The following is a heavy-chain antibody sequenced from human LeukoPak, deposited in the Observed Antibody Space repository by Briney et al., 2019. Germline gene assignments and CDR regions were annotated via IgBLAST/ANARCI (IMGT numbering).Heavy chain of an antibody. CDR2: IYYSGST. V-gene: IGHV4-59*01. CDR1: GGSISSYY. J-gene: IGHJ5*02. Sequence: SETLSLTCTVSGGSISSYYWSWIRQPPGKGLEWIGDIYYSGSTNYNPSLKSRVTISVDTSKNQFSLKLCSVTAADTAVYYCARGRYSGSLNGFDPWGQGTLVTVSS. CDR3: ARGRYSGSLNGFDP. D-gene: IGHD5-12*01.